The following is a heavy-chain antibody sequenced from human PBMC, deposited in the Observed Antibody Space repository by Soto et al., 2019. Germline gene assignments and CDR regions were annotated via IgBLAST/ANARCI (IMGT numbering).Heavy chain of an antibody. CDR1: GYSFTSYW. CDR3: ARQSRDGYNLVYYFDY. J-gene: IGHJ4*02. V-gene: IGHV5-51*01. CDR2: IYPGDSDT. D-gene: IGHD5-12*01. Sequence: PGESLKISCKGSGYSFTSYWIGWVRQMPGKGLEWMGIIYPGDSDTRYSPSFQGQVTISADKSISTAYLQWSSLKASDTAMYYCARQSRDGYNLVYYFDYWGQGTLVTVSS.